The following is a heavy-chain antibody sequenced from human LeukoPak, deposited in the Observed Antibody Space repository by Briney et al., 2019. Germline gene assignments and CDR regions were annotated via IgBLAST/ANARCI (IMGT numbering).Heavy chain of an antibody. V-gene: IGHV1-69*05. CDR1: GGTFSSYA. J-gene: IGHJ4*02. Sequence: GASVKVSCKASGGTFSSYAISWVRQAPGQGLEWMGGIIPIFGTANCAQKFQGRVTITTDESTSTAYMELSSLRSEDTAVYYCARTPRYCSSTSCYTAVDYWGQGTLVTVSS. CDR2: IIPIFGTA. CDR3: ARTPRYCSSTSCYTAVDY. D-gene: IGHD2-2*02.